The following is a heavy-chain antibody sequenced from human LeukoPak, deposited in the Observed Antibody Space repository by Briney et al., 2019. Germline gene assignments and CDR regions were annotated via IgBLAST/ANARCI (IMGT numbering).Heavy chain of an antibody. CDR3: ARCSSGWYDFDY. CDR2: IYYSGST. Sequence: SETLSLTCTVSGGSISSYYWSWIRQAPGKGLVWIGYIYYSGSTNYNPSLKSRVTISVDTSKNQFSLKLSSVTAADTAVYYCARCSSGWYDFDYWGQGTLVTVSS. J-gene: IGHJ4*02. CDR1: GGSISSYY. D-gene: IGHD6-19*01. V-gene: IGHV4-59*08.